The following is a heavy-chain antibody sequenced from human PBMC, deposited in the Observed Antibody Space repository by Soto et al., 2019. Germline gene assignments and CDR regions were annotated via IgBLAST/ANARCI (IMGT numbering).Heavy chain of an antibody. J-gene: IGHJ4*02. V-gene: IGHV5-51*01. Sequence: PWHSLKISCKGSGYSFTSYWIGWVRQMPGKGLGWVGIIYPGDSDTRYSPSFQGQVTISADKSISTAYLQWSSLKASDTAMYYCARRGLETYYYDSSGYYKGWGMGAPDYWGQGTLVTVSS. CDR2: IYPGDSDT. CDR3: ARRGLETYYYDSSGYYKGWGMGAPDY. CDR1: GYSFTSYW. D-gene: IGHD3-22*01.